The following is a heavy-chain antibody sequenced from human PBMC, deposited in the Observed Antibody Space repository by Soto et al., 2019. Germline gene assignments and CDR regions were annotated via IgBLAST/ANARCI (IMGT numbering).Heavy chain of an antibody. V-gene: IGHV3-53*05. D-gene: IGHD6-19*01. CDR2: IYSGGST. Sequence: GGSLRLSCAASGFTVSSNYMSWVRQAPGKGLEWVSVIYSGGSTYYADSVKGRFTISRDNSKNTLYLQMNSLRAEDTAVYYCARGKWLVRGYFDYWGQGTLVTVSS. CDR1: GFTVSSNY. J-gene: IGHJ4*02. CDR3: ARGKWLVRGYFDY.